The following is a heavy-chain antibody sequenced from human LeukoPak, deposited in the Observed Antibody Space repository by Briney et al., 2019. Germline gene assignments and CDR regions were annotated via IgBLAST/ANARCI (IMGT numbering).Heavy chain of an antibody. CDR3: ARTVRGVILALHFDY. D-gene: IGHD3-10*01. Sequence: GGSLRLSCAASGFTFSSYAMSWVRQAPGKGLEWVSVISGSGGSTYYADSVKGRFTISRDNSKNTLYLQMNSLRAEDTAVYYCARTVRGVILALHFDYWGQGTLVTVSS. J-gene: IGHJ4*02. V-gene: IGHV3-23*01. CDR2: ISGSGGST. CDR1: GFTFSSYA.